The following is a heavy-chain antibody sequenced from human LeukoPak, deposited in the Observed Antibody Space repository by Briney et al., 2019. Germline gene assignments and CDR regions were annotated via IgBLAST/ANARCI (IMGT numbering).Heavy chain of an antibody. CDR2: IYHSGST. D-gene: IGHD2-8*01. CDR3: ARRGVYYYYMDV. CDR1: GGSISSYY. Sequence: SETLSLTCTVSGGSISSYYWGWIRQPPGKGLEWIGSIYHSGSTYYNPSLKSRVTISVDTSKNQFSLKLSSVTAADTAVYYCARRGVYYYYMDVWGKGTTVTVSS. V-gene: IGHV4-38-2*02. J-gene: IGHJ6*03.